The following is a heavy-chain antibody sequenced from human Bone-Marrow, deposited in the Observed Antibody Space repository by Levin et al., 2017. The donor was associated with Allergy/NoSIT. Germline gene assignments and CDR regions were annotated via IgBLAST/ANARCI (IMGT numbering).Heavy chain of an antibody. CDR3: ARGDCYSGSCYGPDWFDP. Sequence: GESLKISCKTSGYTFTSYNVYWVRQATGQGLEWMGYINSNSGNTAYARTFQGRVTMTRNSPITPAYLELSSLRSEDTAMYFCARGDCYSGSCYGPDWFDPWGQGTQVTVSS. CDR1: GYTFTSYN. CDR2: INSNSGNT. V-gene: IGHV1-8*01. J-gene: IGHJ5*02. D-gene: IGHD2-15*01.